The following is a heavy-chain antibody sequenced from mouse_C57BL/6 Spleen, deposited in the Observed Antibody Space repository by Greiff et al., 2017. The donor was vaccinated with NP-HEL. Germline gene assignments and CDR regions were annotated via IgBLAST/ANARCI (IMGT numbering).Heavy chain of an antibody. J-gene: IGHJ4*01. CDR1: GYAFSSSW. CDR2: IYPGDGDT. Sequence: QVQLKQSGPELVKPGASVKISCKASGYAFSSSWMNWVKQRPGKGLEWIGRIYPGDGDTNYNGKFKGKATLTADKSSSTAYMQLSSLTSEDSAVYFCARLEGAQATGYAMDYWGQGTSVTVSS. CDR3: ARLEGAQATGYAMDY. V-gene: IGHV1-82*01. D-gene: IGHD3-2*02.